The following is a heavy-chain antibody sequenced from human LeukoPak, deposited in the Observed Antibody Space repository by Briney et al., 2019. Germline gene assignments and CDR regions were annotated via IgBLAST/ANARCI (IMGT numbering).Heavy chain of an antibody. V-gene: IGHV3-74*01. Sequence: GGSLRLSCAASGFTFSSYWMHWVRQAPGKGLVWVSRINSDGSSTSYADSVKGRFTISRDNAKNTLYLQMNSLRAGDTAVYYCACIAVAGTGSDYWGQGTPVTASS. D-gene: IGHD6-19*01. J-gene: IGHJ4*02. CDR1: GFTFSSYW. CDR3: ACIAVAGTGSDY. CDR2: INSDGSST.